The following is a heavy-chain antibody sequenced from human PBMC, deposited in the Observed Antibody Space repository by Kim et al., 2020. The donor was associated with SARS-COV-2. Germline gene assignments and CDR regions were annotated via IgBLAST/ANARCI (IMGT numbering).Heavy chain of an antibody. CDR1: GYTFTSYA. V-gene: IGHV7-4-1*02. D-gene: IGHD3-10*01. J-gene: IGHJ4*02. CDR3: AAQELWFRELLPFDY. Sequence: ASVKVSCKASGYTFTSYAMHWVRQAPGQGLEWMGWINSNTGNPTYAQGFTGRFVFSLDTSVSTAYLQISSLKAVDTAVYYCAAQELWFRELLPFDYWGQGTLVTVSS. CDR2: INSNTGNP.